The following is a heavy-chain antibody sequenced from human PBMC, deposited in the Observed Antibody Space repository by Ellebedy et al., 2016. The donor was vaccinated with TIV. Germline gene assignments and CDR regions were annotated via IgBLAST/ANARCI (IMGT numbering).Heavy chain of an antibody. J-gene: IGHJ4*02. Sequence: GESLNISCSASGFTFSSYAMHWVRQAPGKVLDYISAIVSNGDNTYYANSVKGRFIISRDNSKNTLYLQMSSLRPEDTAVYYCGKAWGDWGQGTLVTVSS. CDR2: IVSNGDNT. D-gene: IGHD3-16*01. CDR3: GKAWGD. CDR1: GFTFSSYA. V-gene: IGHV3-64D*06.